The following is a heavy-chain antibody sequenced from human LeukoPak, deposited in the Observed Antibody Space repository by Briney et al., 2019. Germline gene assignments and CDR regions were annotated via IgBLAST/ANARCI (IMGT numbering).Heavy chain of an antibody. D-gene: IGHD3-10*01. J-gene: IGHJ4*02. CDR1: GFSFSSYA. V-gene: IGHV3-23*01. Sequence: GGSLRLSCGASGFSFSSYAMSWVRQAPGKGLEWVSVISGSGSNTYYADSVKGRFTISRDNSKNTLYLQINGLRAEDTAVYYCAKDRTSGSPGPSWWGQGTLVTVSS. CDR3: AKDRTSGSPGPSW. CDR2: ISGSGSNT.